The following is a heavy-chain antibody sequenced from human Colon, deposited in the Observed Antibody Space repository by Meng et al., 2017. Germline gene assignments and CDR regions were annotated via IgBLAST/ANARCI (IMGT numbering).Heavy chain of an antibody. CDR1: GGSISTSGYY. D-gene: IGHD4-17*01. CDR3: TTLYGDGDSTS. J-gene: IGHJ4*02. CDR2: IGHSGIT. V-gene: IGHV4-39*07. Sequence: QPQLQESGPGLVKPSEALSLTCSVSGGSISTSGYYWGWIRQPPGKGLEWIGSIGHSGITYYTPSLKSRVAISVDKSQNQFSLRLTSVTATDTAVYYCTTLYGDGDSTSWGQGTLVTVSS.